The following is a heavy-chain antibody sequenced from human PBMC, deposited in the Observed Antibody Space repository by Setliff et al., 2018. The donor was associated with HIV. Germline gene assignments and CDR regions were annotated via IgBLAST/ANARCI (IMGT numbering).Heavy chain of an antibody. CDR3: AKHGFERKSPYNWFDS. Sequence: GESLKISCKTSGYNFATYYITWVRQMPGKGLEWMGIIYPGDSATRYSPSFQGQVIISADKSINTAYLRWRRPRASDTAMYYCAKHGFERKSPYNWFDSWGQGTLVTVSS. V-gene: IGHV5-51*01. CDR2: IYPGDSAT. J-gene: IGHJ5*01. D-gene: IGHD3-16*01. CDR1: GYNFATYY.